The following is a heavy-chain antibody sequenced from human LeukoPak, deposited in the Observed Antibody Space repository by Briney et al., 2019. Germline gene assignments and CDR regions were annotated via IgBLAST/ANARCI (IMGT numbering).Heavy chain of an antibody. CDR2: IGTAGDT. CDR3: ARGTASFYGDYVYYYYYGMDV. J-gene: IGHJ6*02. V-gene: IGHV3-13*01. D-gene: IGHD4-17*01. CDR1: GFTFSSYD. Sequence: HPGGSLRLSCAASGFTFSSYDMHWVRQATGKGLEWVSAIGTAGDTYYPGSVKGRFTISRENAKNSLYLQMSSLRAEDTAVYYCARGTASFYGDYVYYYYYGMDVWGQGTTVTVSS.